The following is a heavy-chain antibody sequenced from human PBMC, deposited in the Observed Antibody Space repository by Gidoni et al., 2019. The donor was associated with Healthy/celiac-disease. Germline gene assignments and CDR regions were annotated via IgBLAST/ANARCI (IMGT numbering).Heavy chain of an antibody. J-gene: IGHJ5*02. CDR1: GGSTSSGGYY. V-gene: IGHV4-31*03. Sequence: QVQLQESGPGLVKPSQTLSLTCTVPGGSTSSGGYYWSWIRQHPGKGLEWIGYIYYSGSTYYNPSLKSRVTISVDTSKNQFSLKLSSVTAADTAVYYCARGFRVGVIDPWGQGTLVTVSS. CDR3: ARGFRVGVIDP. CDR2: IYYSGST. D-gene: IGHD3-22*01.